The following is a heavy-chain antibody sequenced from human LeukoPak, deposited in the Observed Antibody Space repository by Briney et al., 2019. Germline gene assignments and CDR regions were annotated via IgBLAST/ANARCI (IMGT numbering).Heavy chain of an antibody. CDR1: GFTFSGYY. D-gene: IGHD3-16*01. CDR3: ARYSRPFMMARAFDI. J-gene: IGHJ3*02. V-gene: IGHV3-11*01. Sequence: PGGSLRLSCAASGFTFSGYYMSWIRQAPGKGLEWVSYISSSGSTIYYADSVKGRFTISRDNAKISLSLQMNSLRAEDTAVYYCARYSRPFMMARAFDIWGQGIMVTVSS. CDR2: ISSSGSTI.